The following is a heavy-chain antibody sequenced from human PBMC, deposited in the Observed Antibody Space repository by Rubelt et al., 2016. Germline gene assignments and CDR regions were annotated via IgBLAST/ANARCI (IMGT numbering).Heavy chain of an antibody. CDR2: INAGNGNT. J-gene: IGHJ4*02. D-gene: IGHD2-8*01. Sequence: QVQLVQSGAEVKKPGASVKVSCKASGYTFTSYAMHWVRPAPGQRLEWMGWINAGNGNTKYSQKFQGRVTITRDTSASTAYMELSSLRSEDTAVYYCARAQRIRLLMVYAPTFDYWGQGTRVTVSS. V-gene: IGHV1-3*01. CDR3: ARAQRIRLLMVYAPTFDY. CDR1: GYTFTSYA.